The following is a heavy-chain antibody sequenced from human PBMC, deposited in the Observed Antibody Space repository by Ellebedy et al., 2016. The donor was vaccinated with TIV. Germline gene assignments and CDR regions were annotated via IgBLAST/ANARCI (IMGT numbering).Heavy chain of an antibody. CDR2: TYYRSKWYR. CDR3: TRGVNYLDY. V-gene: IGHV6-1*01. D-gene: IGHD3-10*01. J-gene: IGHJ4*02. Sequence: SQTLSLTCAIPGDSVSSNSAAWNWLRQSPSRGLEWLGRTYYRSKWYRDYAVSVKSRITINPDTSNTQFSLQLNSVTPEDTAVYYCTRGVNYLDYWGQGTLVTVSS. CDR1: GDSVSSNSAA.